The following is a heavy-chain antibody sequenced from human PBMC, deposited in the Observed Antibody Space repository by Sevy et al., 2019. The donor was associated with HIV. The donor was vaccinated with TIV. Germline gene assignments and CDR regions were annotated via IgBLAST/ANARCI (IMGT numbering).Heavy chain of an antibody. CDR2: ISDSGGST. V-gene: IGHV3-23*01. J-gene: IGHJ4*02. D-gene: IGHD2-15*01. CDR3: AKISDCSGGSCDTRGDIDY. Sequence: GGSLRLSCAASGFTFSSYAMSWVRQAPGKGLEWVSAISDSGGSTYYSDSVKGRFTISRDNSKNTLYLQMNSLRAEDTAVYYSAKISDCSGGSCDTRGDIDYWGQGTLVTVSS. CDR1: GFTFSSYA.